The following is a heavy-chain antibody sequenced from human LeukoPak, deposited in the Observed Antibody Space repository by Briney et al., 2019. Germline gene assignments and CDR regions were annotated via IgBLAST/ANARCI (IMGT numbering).Heavy chain of an antibody. CDR2: ISGSGAST. CDR3: AKDNGDYGAYFYYYMDV. J-gene: IGHJ6*03. Sequence: PGGSLRLSCAASGFTFSSYAIIWVRQAPGKGREWVSGISGSGASTFYADSVKGRFTVSRDNSKNSLFLQMNSLRADDTAVYYCAKDNGDYGAYFYYYMDVWGKGTTVTVSS. V-gene: IGHV3-23*01. CDR1: GFTFSSYA. D-gene: IGHD4-17*01.